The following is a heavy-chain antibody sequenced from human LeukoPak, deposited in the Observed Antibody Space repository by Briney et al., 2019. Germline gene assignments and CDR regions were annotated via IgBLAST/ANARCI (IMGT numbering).Heavy chain of an antibody. CDR1: GFTFNRNN. V-gene: IGHV3-48*01. Sequence: VGSLRLSCAASGFTFNRNNMNWVRQAPGKGLEWVSYISSTSITMYYADSVKGRFTISRDNAKNSLYLQMNSLRADDTAVYYCARETILAVAGDFWGQGTLVTVSS. CDR3: ARETILAVAGDF. CDR2: ISSTSITM. D-gene: IGHD6-19*01. J-gene: IGHJ4*02.